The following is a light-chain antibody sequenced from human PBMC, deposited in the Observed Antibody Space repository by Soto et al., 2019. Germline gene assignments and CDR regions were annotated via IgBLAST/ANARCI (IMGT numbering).Light chain of an antibody. CDR2: DVS. V-gene: IGLV2-11*01. CDR3: CSYAGTSTYV. Sequence: QSALTQPPSVSGSPGQSVTISCTGTSSDVGDYDYVSWYLQHPGTAPKLLISDVSRRHSGVPDRFSGSKSGNTASLTISGLQVDDEGYYYCCSYAGTSTYVFGTGTQLTVL. J-gene: IGLJ1*01. CDR1: SSDVGDYDY.